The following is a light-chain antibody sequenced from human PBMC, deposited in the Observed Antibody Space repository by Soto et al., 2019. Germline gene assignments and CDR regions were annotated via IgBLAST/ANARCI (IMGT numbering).Light chain of an antibody. CDR3: QQRSNWIT. CDR1: QGVSSY. CDR2: DAS. Sequence: EIVLTQSPATLSLSPGERATLSCRASQGVSSYLAWYQQKPGQAPRLLIYDASNRATGIPARFSGSGPGTDFTLTISSLEPEDFAVYYCQQRSNWITFGRGTRLEIK. V-gene: IGKV3D-11*01. J-gene: IGKJ5*01.